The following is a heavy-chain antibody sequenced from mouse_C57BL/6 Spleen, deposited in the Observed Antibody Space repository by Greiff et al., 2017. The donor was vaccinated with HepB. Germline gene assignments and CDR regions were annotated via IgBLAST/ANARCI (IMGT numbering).Heavy chain of an antibody. CDR2: IYPGDGDT. CDR1: GYAFSSYW. Sequence: VQLQESGAELVKPGASVKISCKASGYAFSSYWMNWVKQRPGKGLEWIGQIYPGDGDTNYNGKFTGKATLTAYKSSSTAYMQLSSLTSEDSAIYCCARLTPYDPFAYWGQGTLVTVSS. D-gene: IGHD2-3*01. CDR3: ARLTPYDPFAY. J-gene: IGHJ3*01. V-gene: IGHV1-80*01.